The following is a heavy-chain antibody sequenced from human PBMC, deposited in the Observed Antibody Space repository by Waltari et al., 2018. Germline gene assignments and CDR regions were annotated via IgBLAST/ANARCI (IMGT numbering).Heavy chain of an antibody. D-gene: IGHD3-10*01. Sequence: QLQLQESGPGLVKPSETLSLTCTVSGGSISSSSYYWGWIRQPPGKGLEWIGSIYYSGSTYHNPSLKSRVTISVDTSKNQFSLKLSSVTAADTAVYYCAGPHYGSGTHSYYYYYGMDVWGQGTTVTVSS. CDR2: IYYSGST. V-gene: IGHV4-39*07. CDR3: AGPHYGSGTHSYYYYYGMDV. J-gene: IGHJ6*02. CDR1: GGSISSSSYY.